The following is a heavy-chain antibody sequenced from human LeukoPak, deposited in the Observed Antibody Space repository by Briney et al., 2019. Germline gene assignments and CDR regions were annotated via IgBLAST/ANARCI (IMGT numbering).Heavy chain of an antibody. V-gene: IGHV1-18*04. CDR2: ISAYNGNT. CDR3: ARIMITFGGVIVHFDY. D-gene: IGHD3-16*02. J-gene: IGHJ4*02. CDR1: GYSFTSHY. Sequence: ASVKVSCKASGYSFTSHYMHWVRQAPGQGLEWMGWISAYNGNTNYAQKLQGRVTMTTDTSTSTAYMELRSLRSDDTAVYYCARIMITFGGVIVHFDYWGQGTLVTVSS.